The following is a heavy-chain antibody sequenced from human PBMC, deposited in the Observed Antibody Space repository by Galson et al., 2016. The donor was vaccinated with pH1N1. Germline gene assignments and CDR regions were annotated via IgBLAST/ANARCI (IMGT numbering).Heavy chain of an antibody. J-gene: IGHJ6*02. CDR1: GDPMNSGY. CDR2: IYYSGNT. V-gene: IGHV4-59*01. CDR3: ASLAASSTLDYHYGIDA. D-gene: IGHD1-1*01. Sequence: SETLSLTCSVSGDPMNSGYWIWMRQPPGKGLEWIAYIYYSGNTNYNSPLKSRVTISIDRSKRHISLSLSSVTAADTAVYYCASLAASSTLDYHYGIDAWGQGTTVIVSS.